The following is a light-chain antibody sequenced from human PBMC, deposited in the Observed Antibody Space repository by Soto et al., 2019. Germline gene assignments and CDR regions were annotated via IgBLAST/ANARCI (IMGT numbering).Light chain of an antibody. CDR1: SSDIGAYNY. V-gene: IGLV2-14*01. CDR3: SSYTISRIRV. CDR2: DVT. J-gene: IGLJ3*02. Sequence: QSALTQPASVSGSPGQSITISCTGSSSDIGAYNYVSWYQQHPGKAPKLMIYDVTNRPSGVSYRFSGSKSCSTASLTISGLQAEDEADYYCSSYTISRIRVFGGGTKLTVL.